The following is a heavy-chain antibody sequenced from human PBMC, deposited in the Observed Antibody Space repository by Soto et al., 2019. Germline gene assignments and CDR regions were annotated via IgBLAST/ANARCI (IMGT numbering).Heavy chain of an antibody. V-gene: IGHV3-30*18. Sequence: QVQLVESGGGVVQPGRSLRLSCAASGFTFSSYGMHWVRQAPGKGLEWVAVISYDGSNKYYADSVKGRYTISRDKSKNTLYLQMNSLRAEDTAVYYCAKVVYSGSYFDYWCQGTLVTVSS. J-gene: IGHJ4*02. CDR3: AKVVYSGSYFDY. D-gene: IGHD1-26*01. CDR2: ISYDGSNK. CDR1: GFTFSSYG.